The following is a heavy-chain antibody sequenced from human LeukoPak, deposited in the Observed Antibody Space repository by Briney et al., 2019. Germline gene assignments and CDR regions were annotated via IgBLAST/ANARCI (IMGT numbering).Heavy chain of an antibody. J-gene: IGHJ4*02. Sequence: GGSLRLSCAASGFTFSDYYVSWIRQAPAKGLEWMSYIGKSGSYTNYADSVKGRFTISRDNAKNSVYLQMSSLTTEDTAVYYCARGSDYGDNFDDFDYWGQGTLVTVSS. D-gene: IGHD4-17*01. CDR3: ARGSDYGDNFDDFDY. CDR2: IGKSGSYT. V-gene: IGHV3-11*05. CDR1: GFTFSDYY.